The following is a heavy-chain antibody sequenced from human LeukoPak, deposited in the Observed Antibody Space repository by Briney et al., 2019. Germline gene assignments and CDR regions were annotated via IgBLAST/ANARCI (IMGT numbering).Heavy chain of an antibody. CDR2: IRYDGSNK. CDR1: GFTFSSYG. CDR3: AKDRAARPSRFED. D-gene: IGHD6-6*01. J-gene: IGHJ4*02. Sequence: PGGSLRLSCAASGFTFSSYGMHWVRQASGKGLEWVAFIRYDGSNKYYADSVKGRFTISRDNSKNTLYLQMNSLRAEDTAVYYCAKDRAARPSRFEDWGQGTLVTVSS. V-gene: IGHV3-30*02.